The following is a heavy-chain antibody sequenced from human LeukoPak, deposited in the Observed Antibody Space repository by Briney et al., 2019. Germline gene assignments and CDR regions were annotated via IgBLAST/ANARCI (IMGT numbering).Heavy chain of an antibody. Sequence: SETLSLTFTVPGGSISTSNYYWGWIRQPPGKGLEWIGNIDYSGSTYYNPSLRSRVTMSVDTSKNQFSLKLSSVTAADTALYFCARIPTNAVPAAHNGFDIWGQGTMVTVSS. CDR2: IDYSGST. CDR1: GGSISTSNYY. CDR3: ARIPTNAVPAAHNGFDI. J-gene: IGHJ3*02. V-gene: IGHV4-39*01. D-gene: IGHD2-2*01.